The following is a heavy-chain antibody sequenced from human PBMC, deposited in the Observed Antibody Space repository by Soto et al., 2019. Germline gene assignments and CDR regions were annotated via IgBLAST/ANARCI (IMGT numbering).Heavy chain of an antibody. D-gene: IGHD2-2*01. J-gene: IGHJ6*02. CDR2: IIPIFGTP. CDR3: ARERSVGYCITTTCPKPLYYYAMDV. Sequence: SVKVSCKASGGTFTNYAFSWVRQAPGQGLEWMGGIIPIFGTPDYAQKFQGRVTITADESTRTASMELSSLRSDDTAVYYCARERSVGYCITTTCPKPLYYYAMDVWGQGTTVTVSS. V-gene: IGHV1-69*13. CDR1: GGTFTNYA.